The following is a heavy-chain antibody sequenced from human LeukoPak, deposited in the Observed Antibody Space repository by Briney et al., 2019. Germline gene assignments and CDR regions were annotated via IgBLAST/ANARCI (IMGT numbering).Heavy chain of an antibody. CDR3: ARAGYGTVTTREKYYFDY. V-gene: IGHV4-61*02. D-gene: IGHD4-17*01. Sequence: KPSQTLSLTCTVSGGSISSDSYYWSWIRQPAGKGLEWIGRIYTSGSTNYNPSLKSRVTISVDTSKNQFSLKLSSVTAADTAVYYCARAGYGTVTTREKYYFDYWGQGTLVTVSS. CDR2: IYTSGST. J-gene: IGHJ4*02. CDR1: GGSISSDSYY.